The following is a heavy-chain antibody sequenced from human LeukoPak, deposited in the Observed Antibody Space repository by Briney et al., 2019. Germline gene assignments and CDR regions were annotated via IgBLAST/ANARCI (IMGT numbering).Heavy chain of an antibody. CDR1: GFTFDDYA. D-gene: IGHD6-19*01. Sequence: PGGSLRLSCAASGFTFDDYAMHWVRQAPGKGLEWVSGISWNSGSIGYADSVKGRFTISRDNAKNSLYLQMNSLRAEDTALYYCAKGSSGWYEDGSYSDYWGQGTLVTVSS. V-gene: IGHV3-9*01. J-gene: IGHJ4*02. CDR3: AKGSSGWYEDGSYSDY. CDR2: ISWNSGSI.